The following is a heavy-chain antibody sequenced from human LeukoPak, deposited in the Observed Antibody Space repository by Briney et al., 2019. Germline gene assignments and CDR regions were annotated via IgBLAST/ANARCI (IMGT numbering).Heavy chain of an antibody. CDR2: LNTDGRTT. D-gene: IGHD6-13*01. J-gene: IGHJ4*02. V-gene: IGHV3-74*01. CDR3: VRGTIAVGGTDY. CDR1: GFTFSGYW. Sequence: PGGSQRLSCAASGFTFSGYWMHWVRQAPGKGLIWVSRLNTDGRTTNYADFVKGRFTISRDNARNTLYLQMNSLRPDDTAVYYCVRGTIAVGGTDYWGQGSLVSVCS.